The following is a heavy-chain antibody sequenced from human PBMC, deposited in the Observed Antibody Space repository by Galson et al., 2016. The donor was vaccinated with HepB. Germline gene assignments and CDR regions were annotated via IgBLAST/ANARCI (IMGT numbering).Heavy chain of an antibody. Sequence: SLRLSCADSGFIFSSYEINWVRQAPGKGLEWVSYIDSGGNNKYYADSVKGRFTISRDNAKNSVHLQMNSLRAEDTGVYYCATRDDLYRGFWGQGTLVTVSS. V-gene: IGHV3-48*03. CDR3: ATRDDLYRGF. D-gene: IGHD5-24*01. J-gene: IGHJ4*02. CDR1: GFIFSSYE. CDR2: IDSGGNNK.